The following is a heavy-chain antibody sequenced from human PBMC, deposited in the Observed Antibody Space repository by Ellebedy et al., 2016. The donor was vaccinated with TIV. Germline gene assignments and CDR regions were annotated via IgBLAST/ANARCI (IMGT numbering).Heavy chain of an antibody. CDR1: AAIFSRYA. CDR3: ATSEVEHQIYSHDF. D-gene: IGHD1/OR15-1a*01. J-gene: IGHJ4*02. CDR2: IIPFLGIT. V-gene: IGHV1-69*04. Sequence: AASVKVSCKASAAIFSRYAITWVRQAPGQGLEWMGRIIPFLGITNYAQRFQGRVTITADTSTTTAYMEFSSLRSDDTAIYFCATSEVEHQIYSHDFWGQGSLVTVSS.